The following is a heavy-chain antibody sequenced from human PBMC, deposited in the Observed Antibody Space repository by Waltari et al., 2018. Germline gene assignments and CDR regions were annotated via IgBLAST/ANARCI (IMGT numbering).Heavy chain of an antibody. CDR3: ARQRRSDFWSGSDFDY. D-gene: IGHD3-3*01. J-gene: IGHJ4*02. V-gene: IGHV5-51*01. CDR1: GYSFTTYW. CDR2: IYPGDSDT. Sequence: EVQLVQSGTEVKNPGESLKISCKGSGYSFTTYWITWVRQMPGKGLEWMGIIYPGDSDTRYSPPFQGQVTISVDKSINTAYLQWNSLKASDTARYYCARQRRSDFWSGSDFDYWGQGTLVTVS.